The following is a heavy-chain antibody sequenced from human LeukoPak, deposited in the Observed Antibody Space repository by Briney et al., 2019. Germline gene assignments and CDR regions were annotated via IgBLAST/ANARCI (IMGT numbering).Heavy chain of an antibody. J-gene: IGHJ4*02. CDR2: MNPNSGNT. CDR1: GYTFISYS. V-gene: IGHV1-8*01. CDR3: AREGGSGSYLLDY. D-gene: IGHD3-10*01. Sequence: ASVKVSCKASGYTFISYSMNWVRQATGQGLEWMGWMNPNSGNTGYAQKFQGRVTITRNTSISTAYMELSSLRSEDTAVYYCAREGGSGSYLLDYWGQGTLVTVSS.